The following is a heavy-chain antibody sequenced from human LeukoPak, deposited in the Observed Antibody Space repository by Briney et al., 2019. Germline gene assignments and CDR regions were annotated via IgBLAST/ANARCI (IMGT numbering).Heavy chain of an antibody. V-gene: IGHV6-1*01. CDR1: GDSFSSNSAA. D-gene: IGHD3-22*01. CDR3: VRGSSRIYYYDSSGYSHAFDY. CDR2: TYYRSKWYT. Sequence: SQTLSLTCAISGDSFSSNSAAWNWVRQSPSRGLEWLGRTYYRSKWYTDYAESVKSRITINPDTSKNQFSLQVNSVTPEDTAVYYCVRGSSRIYYYDSSGYSHAFDYWGQGILVTVSS. J-gene: IGHJ4*02.